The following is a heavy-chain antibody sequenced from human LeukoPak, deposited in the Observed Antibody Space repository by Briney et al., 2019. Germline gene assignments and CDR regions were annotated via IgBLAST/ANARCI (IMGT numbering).Heavy chain of an antibody. CDR3: ARKVGDSSGYYYADNWFDP. Sequence: GGSLRLSCAASGFTFSSYWMSWVRQAPGKGLEWVANIKQDGSEKYYVDSVKGRFTISRDNAKNSLYLQMNSLRAEDTAVYHCARKVGDSSGYYYADNWFDPWGQGTLVTVSS. CDR2: IKQDGSEK. CDR1: GFTFSSYW. J-gene: IGHJ5*02. D-gene: IGHD3-22*01. V-gene: IGHV3-7*01.